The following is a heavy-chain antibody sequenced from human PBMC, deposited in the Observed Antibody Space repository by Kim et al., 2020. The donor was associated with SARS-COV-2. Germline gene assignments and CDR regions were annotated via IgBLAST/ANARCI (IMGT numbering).Heavy chain of an antibody. D-gene: IGHD3-10*01. CDR3: ARTSGSGSRYFDY. V-gene: IGHV4-59*01. Sequence: YNHSLKSRVTISVDTSKNQCSLELSSVTAADTALYYCARTSGSGSRYFDYWGQGALVTVSS. J-gene: IGHJ4*02.